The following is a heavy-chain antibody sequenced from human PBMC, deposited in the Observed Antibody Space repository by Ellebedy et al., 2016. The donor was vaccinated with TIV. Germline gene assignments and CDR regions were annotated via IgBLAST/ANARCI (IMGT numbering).Heavy chain of an antibody. V-gene: IGHV1-3*01. CDR1: GYTFTTYG. D-gene: IGHD2-2*01. Sequence: ASVKVSCKAPGYTFTTYGIHWVRQAPGQRLEWMGWINAGNGNTKYSQKFQGRVTITRDTSASTAYMELSSLRSEDTAIYYCARAYVSAAMLDWFDPWGQGTLVTVSS. CDR2: INAGNGNT. J-gene: IGHJ5*02. CDR3: ARAYVSAAMLDWFDP.